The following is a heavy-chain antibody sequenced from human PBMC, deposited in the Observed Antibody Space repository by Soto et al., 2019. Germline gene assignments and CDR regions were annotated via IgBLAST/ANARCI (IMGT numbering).Heavy chain of an antibody. CDR1: GGSISSGDYY. Sequence: SETLSLTCTVSGGSISSGDYYRSWIRQPPGKGLEWIGYIYYSGSTYYNPSLKGRVTISVDTSKNQFSLKLSSVTAADTAVYYCASTMTTVVTRDYWGQGTLVTVSS. CDR3: ASTMTTVVTRDY. J-gene: IGHJ4*02. V-gene: IGHV4-30-4*01. D-gene: IGHD4-17*01. CDR2: IYYSGST.